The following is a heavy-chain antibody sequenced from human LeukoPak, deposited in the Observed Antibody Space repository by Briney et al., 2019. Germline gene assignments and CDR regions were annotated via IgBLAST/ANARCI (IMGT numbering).Heavy chain of an antibody. V-gene: IGHV3-23*01. CDR3: VKGSAPSRPYYCDY. CDR1: GFTFSSYA. CDR2: ITDSGCST. D-gene: IGHD1-26*01. Sequence: GGSLRLSCAASGFTFSSYAMSWVRQAPGKGLDWVYAITDSGCSTYYAHSVQGRFTISSDNAKEPLYFQINSLSADDQACYYCVKGSAPSRPYYCDYWGQRTLVTVSS. J-gene: IGHJ4*02.